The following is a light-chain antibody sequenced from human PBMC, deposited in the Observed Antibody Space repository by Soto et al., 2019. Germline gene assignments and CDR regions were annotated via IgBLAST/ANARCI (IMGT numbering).Light chain of an antibody. CDR1: QSISDW. V-gene: IGKV1-5*03. CDR2: KAS. CDR3: QQHHSYPVT. Sequence: DIQMTQSPSTLSASVGDRVTITCRASQSISDWLAWYQQKPGEAPKLLISKASTLESGVPSGFSGSGSGTDFTLTISRLQPDDVATYYCQQHHSYPVTFGQGTRLEIK. J-gene: IGKJ5*01.